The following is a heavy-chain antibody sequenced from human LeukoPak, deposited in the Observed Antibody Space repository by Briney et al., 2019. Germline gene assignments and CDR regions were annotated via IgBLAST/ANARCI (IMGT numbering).Heavy chain of an antibody. D-gene: IGHD6-13*01. CDR2: ISSSSSYI. CDR1: GFTFSSYS. Sequence: SGGSLRLSCAASGFTFSSYSMYWVRQAPGKGLEWVSSISSSSSYIYYADSVKGRFTISRDNAKNSLYLQMNSLRAEDTAVYYCARAAAGPFDYWGQGTLVTVSS. CDR3: ARAAAGPFDY. J-gene: IGHJ4*02. V-gene: IGHV3-21*01.